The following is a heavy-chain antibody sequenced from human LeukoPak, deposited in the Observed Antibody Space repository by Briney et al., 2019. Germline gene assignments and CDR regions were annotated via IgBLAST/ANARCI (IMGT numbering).Heavy chain of an antibody. Sequence: PGGSLRLSCSASGXTFSSYSMNWVRQAPGKGLEWVSYISSSSSTIYYADSVKGRFTISRDNSKNSLYLQMNSLRDEDTAVYYCAREVDYDSSGYYTPDFDYWGQGTLVTVSS. CDR1: GXTFSSYS. D-gene: IGHD3-22*01. V-gene: IGHV3-48*02. J-gene: IGHJ4*02. CDR2: ISSSSSTI. CDR3: AREVDYDSSGYYTPDFDY.